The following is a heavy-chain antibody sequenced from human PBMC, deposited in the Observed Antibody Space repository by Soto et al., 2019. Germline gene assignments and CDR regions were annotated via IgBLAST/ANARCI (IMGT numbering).Heavy chain of an antibody. J-gene: IGHJ6*03. V-gene: IGHV3-74*01. CDR3: AWRDDNNPVFIYIDV. CDR1: GFTFSSYW. Sequence: EVHLVESGGGLVQPGGSLRLSCAASGFTFSSYWMHWVRQAPGKGLVWVSRINSDGSSTSYADSVKGRFTISRDNAKNTLYMQMHSLRDEYTAVYYCAWRDDNNPVFIYIDVWGNGTTVTVSS. CDR2: INSDGSST.